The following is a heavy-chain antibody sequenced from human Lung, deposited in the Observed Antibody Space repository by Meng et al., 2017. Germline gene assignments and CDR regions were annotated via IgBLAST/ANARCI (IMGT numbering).Heavy chain of an antibody. CDR2: ITGDGSST. V-gene: IGHV3-74*01. Sequence: VEWVGFGGCLVQPGGSLHLVCEGSVVTFSTHWMHWVRQAPGKGLEWVTSITGDGSSTIYADSVQGRFTMSRDNAKNTLSLQMNSLRAEDTAVYYCARGGVTTDDWGQGTLVTVSS. CDR3: ARGGVTTDD. D-gene: IGHD4-17*01. J-gene: IGHJ4*02. CDR1: VVTFSTHW.